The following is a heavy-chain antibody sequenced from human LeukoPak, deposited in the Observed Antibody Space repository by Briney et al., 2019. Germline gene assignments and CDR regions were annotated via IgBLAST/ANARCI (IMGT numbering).Heavy chain of an antibody. J-gene: IGHJ3*02. CDR3: ARDNHGDYDAFDI. CDR2: INPNSGGT. Sequence: KPGASVKVSCKASGYTFTGYYMHWVRQAPGQGLEWMGWINPNSGGTNYAQKFQGRVTMTRDTSISTAYMELSRLRSDDTAVYYCARDNHGDYDAFDIWGQGTMVTVSS. V-gene: IGHV1-2*02. CDR1: GYTFTGYY. D-gene: IGHD4-17*01.